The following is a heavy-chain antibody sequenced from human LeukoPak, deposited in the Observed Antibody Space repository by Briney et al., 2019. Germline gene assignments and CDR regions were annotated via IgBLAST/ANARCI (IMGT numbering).Heavy chain of an antibody. D-gene: IGHD1-26*01. Sequence: ASVKVSCKASGGTFSSYAISWVRQAPGQGLEWMGRIIPILGIANYAQKFQGRVTITEDKSTSTAYMELSSLRSEDTAVYYCARDRPGIVGATHAFDIWGQGTMVTVSS. CDR3: ARDRPGIVGATHAFDI. CDR1: GGTFSSYA. V-gene: IGHV1-69*04. CDR2: IIPILGIA. J-gene: IGHJ3*02.